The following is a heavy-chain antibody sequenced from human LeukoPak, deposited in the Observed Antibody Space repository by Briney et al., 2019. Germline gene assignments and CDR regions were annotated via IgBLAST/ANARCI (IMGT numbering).Heavy chain of an antibody. CDR1: GGSFSGYY. D-gene: IGHD3-10*01. CDR3: ARAYYYGSGRLDY. J-gene: IGHJ4*02. V-gene: IGHV4-34*01. Sequence: SETLSLTCAVYGGSFSGYYWSWIRQSPGKGLEWIGEIDHSGSTTYNPSLKSLVTISVDTSNNLFSLKLSSVTAADTAVYYCARAYYYGSGRLDYWGQGTLVPVSS. CDR2: IDHSGST.